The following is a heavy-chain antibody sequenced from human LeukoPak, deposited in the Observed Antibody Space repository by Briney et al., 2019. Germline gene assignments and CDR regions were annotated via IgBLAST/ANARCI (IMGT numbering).Heavy chain of an antibody. D-gene: IGHD3-10*01. Sequence: PGRSLRLSCLGSGLPFHNYGVPSGRRTPGWGLGLVAGVSWNSDNIVYAAYVQGRFTISRDRAKNSVYLQMDSLRTEDTALYYCAKDMSGSGSLLYYFDRWGQGTQVTVSS. V-gene: IGHV3-9*01. J-gene: IGHJ4*02. CDR3: AKDMSGSGSLLYYFDR. CDR2: VSWNSDNI. CDR1: GLPFHNYG.